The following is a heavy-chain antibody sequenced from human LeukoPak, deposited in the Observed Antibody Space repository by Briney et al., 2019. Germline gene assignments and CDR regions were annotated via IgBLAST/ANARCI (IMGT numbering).Heavy chain of an antibody. CDR1: GGSISSGDYH. CDR2: IYYSGST. Sequence: SQTLSLTCTVSGGSISSGDYHWSWIRQPPGKGLEWIGYIYYSGSTYYNPSLKSRVTISVDTSKNQFSLKLSSVTAADTAVYYCGTVRGGLRFLDYWGQGTLVTVSS. CDR3: GTVRGGLRFLDY. D-gene: IGHD5-12*01. V-gene: IGHV4-30-4*01. J-gene: IGHJ4*02.